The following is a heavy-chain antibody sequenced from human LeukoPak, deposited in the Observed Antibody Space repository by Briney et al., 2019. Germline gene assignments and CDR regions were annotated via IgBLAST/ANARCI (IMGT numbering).Heavy chain of an antibody. CDR2: NSNSGESP. V-gene: IGHV3-23*01. D-gene: IGHD5-24*01. Sequence: GGSLRLSFAALGITFRRFAMSWVRPAPGKGLGGVCGNSNSGESPYYANSVEGRFTISRDNSKNTLYLEINSLRAEDTAVYYCAKKSRDGYNPFDYVGQGTLVTVSS. CDR1: GITFRRFA. J-gene: IGHJ4*02. CDR3: AKKSRDGYNPFDY.